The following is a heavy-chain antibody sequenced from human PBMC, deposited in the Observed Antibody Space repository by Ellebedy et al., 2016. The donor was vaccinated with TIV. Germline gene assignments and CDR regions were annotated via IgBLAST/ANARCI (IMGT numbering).Heavy chain of an antibody. CDR3: ARGVGATTGEPFDFDY. D-gene: IGHD1-26*01. Sequence: ASVKVSCKASGYTFTSYYMHWVRQAPGQGLEWMGIINPSGGSTSYAQKLQGRVTMTRDTSTSTVYMELSSLRSEDTAVYYCARGVGATTGEPFDFDYWGQGTLVTVSS. CDR2: INPSGGST. J-gene: IGHJ4*02. CDR1: GYTFTSYY. V-gene: IGHV1-46*04.